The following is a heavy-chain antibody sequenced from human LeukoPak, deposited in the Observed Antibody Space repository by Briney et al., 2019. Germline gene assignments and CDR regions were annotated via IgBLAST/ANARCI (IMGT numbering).Heavy chain of an antibody. V-gene: IGHV3-53*01. CDR1: GFTVSSDF. CDR2: VYSSGAS. D-gene: IGHD3-22*01. J-gene: IGHJ4*02. Sequence: GGSLRLSCAASGFTVSSDFMNWFRQAPGKGPEWVSTVYSSGASHYTDSVKDRFTISRDTSKNMLFLQMNSLRAEDTAVYYCAKQDYYDSSGSDDYWGQGTLVTVSS. CDR3: AKQDYYDSSGSDDY.